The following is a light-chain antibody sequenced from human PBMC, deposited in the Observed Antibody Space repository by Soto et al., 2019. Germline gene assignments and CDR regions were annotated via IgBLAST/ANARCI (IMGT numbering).Light chain of an antibody. CDR1: KLGDKY. V-gene: IGLV3-1*01. CDR3: KAWDSSTYV. J-gene: IGLJ1*01. Sequence: SYELTQPPSVSVSPGQTASITCSGDKLGDKYACWYQQKPGQSPVLVIYQDSKRPSRIPERFSGSNSGNTATLTISGTQAMDEADYYCKAWDSSTYVFGTVTKLTVL. CDR2: QDS.